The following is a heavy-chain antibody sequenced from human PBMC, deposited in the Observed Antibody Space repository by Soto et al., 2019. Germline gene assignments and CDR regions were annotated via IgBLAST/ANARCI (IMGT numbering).Heavy chain of an antibody. D-gene: IGHD6-19*01. J-gene: IGHJ4*02. V-gene: IGHV1-18*01. CDR3: ARTYTSGRYSFDY. CDR2: ISAYNGNT. CDR1: GYTFTNYD. Sequence: QVQLVQSGAEVKKPGASVKVSCKTSGYTFTNYDISWVRQAPGQGLEWMGWISAYNGNTNYAEKFQGRVTMTTDTXTSTAYMERTSLRSDDTAVYYCARTYTSGRYSFDYWGQGTLVTVSS.